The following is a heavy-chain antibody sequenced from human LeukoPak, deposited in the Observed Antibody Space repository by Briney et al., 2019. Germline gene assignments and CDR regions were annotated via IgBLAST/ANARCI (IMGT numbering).Heavy chain of an antibody. J-gene: IGHJ5*02. CDR3: AREEVVRGVIRCWFDP. D-gene: IGHD3-10*01. V-gene: IGHV1-69*04. Sequence: GSSVKVSCKASGGTFSSYAISWVRQAPGQGLEWMGMIPPILGIANYAQKFQGRVTIPADKSTSTDYMELSSLRSEDTAVYYCAREEVVRGVIRCWFDPWGQGTLVTVSS. CDR1: GGTFSSYA. CDR2: IPPILGIA.